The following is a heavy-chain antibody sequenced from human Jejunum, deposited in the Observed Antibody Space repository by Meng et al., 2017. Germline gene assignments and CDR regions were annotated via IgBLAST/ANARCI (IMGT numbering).Heavy chain of an antibody. Sequence: QVPLQEAGPGLGTPPETLSLTCPVSGGFASSGSYYWTWVRQSPGKGLEWIGYNFDNGRTNYNPSLKSRVTMSVDTSRNQFSLKLSSVTAADTAVYYCARDNWGSIDYWGQGVLVTVSS. CDR3: ARDNWGSIDY. CDR2: NFDNGRT. V-gene: IGHV4-61*01. J-gene: IGHJ4*02. CDR1: GGFASSGSYY. D-gene: IGHD7-27*01.